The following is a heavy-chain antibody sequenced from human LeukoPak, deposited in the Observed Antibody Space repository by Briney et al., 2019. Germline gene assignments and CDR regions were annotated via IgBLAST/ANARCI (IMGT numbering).Heavy chain of an antibody. CDR3: ARENLSAGPHFEH. CDR1: GGTISNYP. D-gene: IGHD6-13*01. V-gene: IGHV4-59*01. J-gene: IGHJ4*02. CDR2: IYDRGTT. Sequence: SETLSLSCGVSGGTISNYPRSWIRQPPGKGLQWVGYIYDRGTTVYNPSLQSRVIVSAHTSKNQFSLRLTSVTAADTAIYYYARENLSAGPHFEHWGRGILVSVSA.